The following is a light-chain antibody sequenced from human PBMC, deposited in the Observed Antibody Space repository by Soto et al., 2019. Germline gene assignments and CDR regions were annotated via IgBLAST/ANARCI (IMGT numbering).Light chain of an antibody. CDR1: SSDVGGYNY. Sequence: QSVLTQPASVSGSPGQSITISFTGTSSDVGGYNYVSWYQQHPGKAPKLMIYEVSNRPSGVSNRFSGSKSGNTASLTISGLQAEDEADYYCSSYTSSSTPNWVFGGGTKLTVL. J-gene: IGLJ3*02. CDR2: EVS. V-gene: IGLV2-14*01. CDR3: SSYTSSSTPNWV.